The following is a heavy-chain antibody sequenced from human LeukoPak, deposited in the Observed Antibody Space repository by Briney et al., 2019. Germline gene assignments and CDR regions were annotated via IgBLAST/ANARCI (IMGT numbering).Heavy chain of an antibody. Sequence: GGSLRLSCAASGFKFSDYSMNWVRQAPGNGLEWVSAISGSGGSTYYADSVKGRFTISRDNSKNTLYLQMNSLRTEDTAVYYCAKAGIFGVVISPFDYWGQGTLVTVSS. CDR1: GFKFSDYS. CDR2: ISGSGGST. CDR3: AKAGIFGVVISPFDY. V-gene: IGHV3-23*01. D-gene: IGHD3-3*01. J-gene: IGHJ4*02.